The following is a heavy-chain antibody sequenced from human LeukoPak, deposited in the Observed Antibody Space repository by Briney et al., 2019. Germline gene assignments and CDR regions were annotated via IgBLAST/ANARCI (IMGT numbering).Heavy chain of an antibody. J-gene: IGHJ3*02. D-gene: IGHD3-22*01. CDR2: IIPILGIA. CDR3: ARDDSSGYYDFHAFDI. V-gene: IGHV1-69*04. CDR1: GGTFSSYT. Sequence: SVKVSCKASGGTFSSYTISWVRQAPGQGLEWMGRIIPILGIANYAQKFQGRVTITADKSTSTAYMELSSLRSEDTAVYYCARDDSSGYYDFHAFDIWGQGTMVTVSS.